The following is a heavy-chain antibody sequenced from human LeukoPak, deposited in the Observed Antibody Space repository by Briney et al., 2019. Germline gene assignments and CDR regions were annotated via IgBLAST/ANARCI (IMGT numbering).Heavy chain of an antibody. J-gene: IGHJ5*02. CDR3: TRHEYSGSYYGLSWFDP. D-gene: IGHD1-26*01. CDR1: GGSISSYY. Sequence: SETLSLTCTVSGGSISSYYWSWIRQPPGKGLEWIGYIYYSGSTNYNPSLKSRVTISVDTSKNQFSLKLSSLTAADTAVYYCTRHEYSGSYYGLSWFDPWGQGTLVTVSS. V-gene: IGHV4-59*08. CDR2: IYYSGST.